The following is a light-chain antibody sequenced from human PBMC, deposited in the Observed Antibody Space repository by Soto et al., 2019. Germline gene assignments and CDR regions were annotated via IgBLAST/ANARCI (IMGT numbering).Light chain of an antibody. V-gene: IGKV1-5*03. CDR3: QQFNNFSLT. CDR2: KAS. J-gene: IGKJ1*01. Sequence: DIQMTQSPSTLSASVGDRVTITCRASQSISIWLAWYQQKPGKAPKLLIYKASTLKSGVPSRFSGSGSGTEFTLTISSLQPDDFATYYCQQFNNFSLTFGQGTKVEIK. CDR1: QSISIW.